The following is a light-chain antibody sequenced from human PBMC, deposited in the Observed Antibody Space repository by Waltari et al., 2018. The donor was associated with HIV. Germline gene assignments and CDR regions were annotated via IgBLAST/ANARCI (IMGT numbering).Light chain of an antibody. J-gene: IGKJ4*02. V-gene: IGKV2-30*01. Sequence: VVMTQSPLSLPVTLGQPASISCRSSASLVYCDGNPSLNWFQQRPRQAPRRLIYKVADRDSGVPDRFSGSGSGTNFTLKISRVEAEDVGVYYCMQGTQLPVTFGGGTKVEIK. CDR1: ASLVYCDGNPS. CDR2: KVA. CDR3: MQGTQLPVT.